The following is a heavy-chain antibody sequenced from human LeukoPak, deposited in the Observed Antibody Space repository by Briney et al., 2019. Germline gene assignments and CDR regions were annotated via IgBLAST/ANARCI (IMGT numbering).Heavy chain of an antibody. V-gene: IGHV4-59*01. D-gene: IGHD3-22*01. Sequence: SETLSLTSTVSGGSISSYYWSWIRQPPGKGLEWIGYIYYSGSTNYNPSLKSRVTIPVDTSKNQFSLKLSSVTAADTAVYYCARVFSRSGYYRDDAFDIWGQGTMVTVSS. CDR1: GGSISSYY. CDR2: IYYSGST. CDR3: ARVFSRSGYYRDDAFDI. J-gene: IGHJ3*02.